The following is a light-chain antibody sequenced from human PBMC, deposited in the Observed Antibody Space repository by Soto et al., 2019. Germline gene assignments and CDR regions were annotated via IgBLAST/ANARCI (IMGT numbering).Light chain of an antibody. J-gene: IGLJ2*01. CDR2: SYN. CDR1: SSNIGSNT. Sequence: QPVLTQPPSASGTPGQRVIISCSGSSSNIGSNTVNWYQQIPGTAPKLLIYSYNQRPSGVPDRFSGSKSDTSASLAISGLQSEDEAEYYCAAWDDILNGVLFGGGTKLTAL. CDR3: AAWDDILNGVL. V-gene: IGLV1-44*01.